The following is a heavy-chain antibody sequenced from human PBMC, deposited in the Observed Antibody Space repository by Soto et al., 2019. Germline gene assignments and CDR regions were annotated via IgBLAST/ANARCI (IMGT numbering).Heavy chain of an antibody. J-gene: IGHJ3*02. CDR3: ARDGSEHTKGWRAFDI. V-gene: IGHV4-59*01. CDR1: GGSISSYY. CDR2: IYYSGST. D-gene: IGHD2-15*01. Sequence: SETLSVTCPVSGGSISSYYWSWIRQTPGKGLEWIGYIYYSGSTNYNPSLKSRVTISVDTSKNQFSLKLSSVTAADTAVYYCARDGSEHTKGWRAFDIWGQGTMVTVSS.